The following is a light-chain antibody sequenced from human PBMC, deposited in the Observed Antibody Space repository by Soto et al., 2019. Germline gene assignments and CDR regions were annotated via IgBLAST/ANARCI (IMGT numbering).Light chain of an antibody. Sequence: QAVVTQPRSVSGSPGQSVTISCTGTSSDVGRYDYVSWYQQHPGKAPKLIIYDVTERSAGVPDRFSGSKSGNTASLTISGLQAEDEADYSCCSFAGSFSYVFGGGTKLT. CDR2: DVT. CDR3: CSFAGSFSYV. V-gene: IGLV2-11*01. J-gene: IGLJ2*01. CDR1: SSDVGRYDY.